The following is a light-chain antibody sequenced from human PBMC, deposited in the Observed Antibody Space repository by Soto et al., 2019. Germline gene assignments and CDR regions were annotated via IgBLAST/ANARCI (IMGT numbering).Light chain of an antibody. Sequence: EIVLTQSPATLSLSPGERATLSCRASQSVSSYLAWYQQKPGQAPRLLIYDASNRATGIPARFSGSGSGTDFTLTIISLEPEDFAVYYCQQRSNWPLTFCGGTKVEIK. CDR2: DAS. J-gene: IGKJ4*01. V-gene: IGKV3-11*01. CDR3: QQRSNWPLT. CDR1: QSVSSY.